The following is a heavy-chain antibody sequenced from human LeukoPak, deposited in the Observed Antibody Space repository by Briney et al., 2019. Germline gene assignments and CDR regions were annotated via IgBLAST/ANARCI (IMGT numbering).Heavy chain of an antibody. J-gene: IGHJ1*01. CDR3: ARDKAVTTEVTQHFQH. V-gene: IGHV1-69*05. Sequence: SVKVSCKASGGTFSSYAISWVRQAPGQGLEWMGGIIPIFGTANYAQKFQGRVTITTDESTSTAYMELSSLRSEDTAVYYCARDKAVTTEVTQHFQHWGQGTLVTVS. D-gene: IGHD4-23*01. CDR2: IIPIFGTA. CDR1: GGTFSSYA.